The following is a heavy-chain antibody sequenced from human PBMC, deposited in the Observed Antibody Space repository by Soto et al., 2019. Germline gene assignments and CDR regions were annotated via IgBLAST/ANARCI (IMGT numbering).Heavy chain of an antibody. D-gene: IGHD4-17*01. CDR2: INAGNGNT. Sequence: ASVKVSCKASGYTFTSYAMHWVRQAPGQRLEWMGWINAGNGNTKYSQEFQGRVTITRDTSASTAYMELSSMRSEDTAVYSCARGEVRWNYYYDYMDVWGKGTTVTVSS. J-gene: IGHJ6*03. V-gene: IGHV1-3*01. CDR1: GYTFTSYA. CDR3: ARGEVRWNYYYDYMDV.